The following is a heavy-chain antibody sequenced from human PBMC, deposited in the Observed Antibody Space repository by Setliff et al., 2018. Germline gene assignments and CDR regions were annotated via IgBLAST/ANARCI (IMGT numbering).Heavy chain of an antibody. D-gene: IGHD2-2*01. CDR1: GGSISPYF. J-gene: IGHJ3*02. CDR2: IYHSGSS. V-gene: IGHV4-59*12. CDR3: ARGRMRGSCSGPSCTYDPFDI. Sequence: SETLSLTCTVSGGSISPYFWSWIRQPPGKGLEWIGYIYHSGSSYYNPSLRSRVTISVDTSKNQFSLILRSVTAADTAVYYCARGRMRGSCSGPSCTYDPFDIWGQGTPVTVSS.